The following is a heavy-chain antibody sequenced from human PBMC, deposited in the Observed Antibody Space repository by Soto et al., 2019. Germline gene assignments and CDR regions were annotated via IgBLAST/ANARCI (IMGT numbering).Heavy chain of an antibody. CDR2: IKSKNVGETT. V-gene: IGHV3-15*07. Sequence: PGGSLRLSCAASGFTFSNAWINWVRQAPGKGLEWVGRIKSKNVGETTDYSAPVKGRFALSRDDSRNTVSLQMDSLKSEDTAIYYCTTDNCRSSTCYLNYWGQGALVTVSS. CDR1: GFTFSNAW. D-gene: IGHD2-2*01. CDR3: TTDNCRSSTCYLNY. J-gene: IGHJ4*02.